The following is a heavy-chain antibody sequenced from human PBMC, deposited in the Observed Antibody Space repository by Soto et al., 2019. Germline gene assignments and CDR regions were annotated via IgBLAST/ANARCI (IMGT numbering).Heavy chain of an antibody. J-gene: IGHJ5*02. CDR1: GGSISSSSYY. CDR2: IYYSGST. CDR3: ARHIHGSGKNWFDP. Sequence: QLQLQESGPGLVKPSETLSLTCTVSGGSISSSSYYWGWIRQPPGKGLEWIGSIYYSGSTYYNPSRKSRVTISVDTSKNQFSLKLSSVTAADTAVYYCARHIHGSGKNWFDPWGQGTLVTVSS. D-gene: IGHD3-10*01. V-gene: IGHV4-39*01.